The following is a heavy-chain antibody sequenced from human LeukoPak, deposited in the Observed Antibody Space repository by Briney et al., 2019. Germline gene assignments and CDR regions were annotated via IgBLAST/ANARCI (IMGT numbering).Heavy chain of an antibody. CDR3: ARRSRNGLDAFDI. J-gene: IGHJ3*02. CDR1: AYTFTGYY. CDR2: IDPNNGDT. Sequence: ASVKVSCKSSAYTFTGYYLHWVRQAHGPGLERMGWIDPNNGDTNYAQKVPGRVTMTRDRSISTAYMEVSRLTPDDTAVYYCARRSRNGLDAFDIWGLGTMVTVSS. D-gene: IGHD2-8*01. V-gene: IGHV1-2*02.